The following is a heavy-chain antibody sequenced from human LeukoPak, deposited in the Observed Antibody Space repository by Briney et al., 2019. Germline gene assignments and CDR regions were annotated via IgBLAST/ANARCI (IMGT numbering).Heavy chain of an antibody. J-gene: IGHJ5*02. D-gene: IGHD5-18*01. CDR2: INPNSGGT. Sequence: GASVKVSCKASGYTFTGYYMHWVRQAPGQGLEWMGWINPNSGGTNYAQKLQGRVTMTTDTSTSTAYMELRSLRSDDTAVYYCARVRGYSYGPAWSWNNWFDPWGQGTLVTVSS. CDR3: ARVRGYSYGPAWSWNNWFDP. CDR1: GYTFTGYY. V-gene: IGHV1-2*02.